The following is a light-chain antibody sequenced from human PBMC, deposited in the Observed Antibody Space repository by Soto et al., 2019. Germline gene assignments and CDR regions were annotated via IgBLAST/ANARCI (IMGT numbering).Light chain of an antibody. CDR2: RVS. J-gene: IGKJ2*01. CDR1: QSLVSSDGSTY. CDR3: VQGTHWPFT. V-gene: IGKV2-30*01. Sequence: DVVMTQSPLSLPVTLGQPASISCRSSQSLVSSDGSTYLIWIHQRPGQSPRRLIHRVSKRDSGVPDRFSGGGSGTDFTLQISRVEVEDVGVYYCVQGTHWPFTFGQGTKLEIK.